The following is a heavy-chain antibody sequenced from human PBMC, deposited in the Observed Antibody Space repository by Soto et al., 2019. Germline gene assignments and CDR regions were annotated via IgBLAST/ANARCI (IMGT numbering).Heavy chain of an antibody. CDR1: GGSISGAEYY. D-gene: IGHD3-22*01. CDR3: ARKMIVPRLRYLEF. J-gene: IGHJ1*01. Sequence: QVQLQESGPGLVKPSQTLSLTCTVSGGSISGAEYYWSWIRQSPGKGLEWMGNINHSGTTYYNPSLKSRLSMSMDTSKNQFPLNLRSVTAADTAVYYCARKMIVPRLRYLEFWGQGTQVTVSS. V-gene: IGHV4-30-4*01. CDR2: INHSGTT.